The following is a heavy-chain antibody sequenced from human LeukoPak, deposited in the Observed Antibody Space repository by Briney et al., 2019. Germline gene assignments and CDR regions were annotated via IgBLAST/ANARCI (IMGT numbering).Heavy chain of an antibody. V-gene: IGHV3-11*04. CDR2: ISSSGSTI. J-gene: IGHJ4*02. Sequence: GGSLRLSCAASGFIFSDYYMSWIRQAPGKGLEWVSYISSSGSTIYYADSVKGRFTISRDNAKKSLYLQMNRLRAEDTAVYYCASHYSSGWFHFDYWGQGTLVTVYS. CDR1: GFIFSDYY. CDR3: ASHYSSGWFHFDY. D-gene: IGHD6-19*01.